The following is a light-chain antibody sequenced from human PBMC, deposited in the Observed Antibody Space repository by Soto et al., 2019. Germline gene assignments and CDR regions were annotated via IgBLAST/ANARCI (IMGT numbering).Light chain of an antibody. J-gene: IGLJ1*01. CDR2: EVT. CDR3: TSYTSSSARV. Sequence: QSVLTQPASVSGSPGQSITISCTGTSRDIGNYNYVSWYQHHPGKAPKLMIYEVTSRPSGVSDRFSGSKSGMTASLTISGLQPEDEADYYCTSYTSSSARVFGTGTKVTVL. V-gene: IGLV2-14*01. CDR1: SRDIGNYNY.